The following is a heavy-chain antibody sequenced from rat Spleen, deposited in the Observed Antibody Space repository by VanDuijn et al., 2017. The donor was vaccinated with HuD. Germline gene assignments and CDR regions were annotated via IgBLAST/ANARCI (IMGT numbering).Heavy chain of an antibody. J-gene: IGHJ2*01. V-gene: IGHV5-29*01. CDR1: GFTFSDYG. D-gene: IGHD1-1*01. CDR3: ARRYYSGGGGYFDY. Sequence: EVQLVESGGGLVQPGRSMKLSCAASGFTFSDYGMAWVRQTPTKGLEWVATITHNDGSTYYPDSVKGRFTISRDNAKSTLYLQMNSLRSEDTATYYCARRYYSGGGGYFDYWGQGVMVTVSS. CDR2: ITHNDGST.